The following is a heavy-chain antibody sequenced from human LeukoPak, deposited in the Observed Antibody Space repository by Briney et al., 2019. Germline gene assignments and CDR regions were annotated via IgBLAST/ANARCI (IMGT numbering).Heavy chain of an antibody. V-gene: IGHV3-23*01. J-gene: IGHJ4*02. CDR2: ISGGGGST. CDR1: GFTFSTFA. D-gene: IGHD3-22*01. Sequence: GGSLRLSCAASGFTFSTFAMSWVRQTPGKGLEWVSVISGGGGSTDYADSVKGRFTVSRDNSKNTLYLQMDSLTVEDTAVYYCAKSYDISRFYPYWGEGTLVTVSS. CDR3: AKSYDISRFYPY.